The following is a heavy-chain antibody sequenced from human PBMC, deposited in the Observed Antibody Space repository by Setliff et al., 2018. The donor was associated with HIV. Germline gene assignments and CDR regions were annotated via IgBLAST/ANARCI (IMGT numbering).Heavy chain of an antibody. J-gene: IGHJ3*02. CDR1: GYTFIHYD. V-gene: IGHV1-3*04. CDR2: INTDTGNT. Sequence: ASVKVSCKTSGYTFIHYDIHWVRQAPGERLEWLGWINTDTGNTKYSQKFQDRLTFTRDTSALTAGMELSSLRSEDTAVYFCARGMNAVRYFDWLDAFDIWGQGTMVTVS. D-gene: IGHD3-9*01. CDR3: ARGMNAVRYFDWLDAFDI.